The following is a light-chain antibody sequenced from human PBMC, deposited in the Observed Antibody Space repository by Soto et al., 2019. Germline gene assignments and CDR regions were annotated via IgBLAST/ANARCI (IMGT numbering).Light chain of an antibody. J-gene: IGKJ1*01. Sequence: EIVMTQSPATLSVSPGERATLSCRASQSVSGNLAWYQQKPGQAPRLIIYGASTRATGIPARFSGSGSGTEFALPLSSLQSEDLAVYYCQQYNNWPPWTFGQGTKVEIK. CDR1: QSVSGN. CDR2: GAS. CDR3: QQYNNWPPWT. V-gene: IGKV3-15*01.